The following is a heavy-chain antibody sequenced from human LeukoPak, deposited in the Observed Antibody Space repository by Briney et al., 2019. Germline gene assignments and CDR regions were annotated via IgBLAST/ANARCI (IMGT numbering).Heavy chain of an antibody. V-gene: IGHV4-39*01. D-gene: IGHD2-2*01. CDR2: IYYSGST. CDR1: GGSISSSSYY. Sequence: SETLSLTCTVSGGSISSSSYYWGWIRQPPGKGLEWIGSIYYSGSTYYNPSLKSRVTISVDTSKNQFSLELSSVTAADTAVYYCARHTTQLGKGPVNAFDIWGQGTMVTVSS. J-gene: IGHJ3*02. CDR3: ARHTTQLGKGPVNAFDI.